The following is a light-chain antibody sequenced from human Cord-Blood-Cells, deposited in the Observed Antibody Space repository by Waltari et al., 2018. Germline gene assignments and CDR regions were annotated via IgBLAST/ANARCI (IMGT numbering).Light chain of an antibody. V-gene: IGLV2-23*02. CDR1: SSYVGSYNL. Sequence: QSALTQPASVSGSPGQSITISCPGTSSYVGSYNLVSWYQQHPGKAPKLMIYEVSKRPSGVSNRCSGTKSGNTASLTISGLQAEDEADYYCCSYAGSRTYVFGTGTKVTVL. J-gene: IGLJ1*01. CDR3: CSYAGSRTYV. CDR2: EVS.